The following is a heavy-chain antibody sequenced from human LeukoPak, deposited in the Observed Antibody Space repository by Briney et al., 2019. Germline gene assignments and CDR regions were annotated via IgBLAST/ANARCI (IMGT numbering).Heavy chain of an antibody. CDR1: GYTFTSYY. J-gene: IGHJ6*03. Sequence: ASVKVSCKASGYTFTSYYMHWVRQAPGQGLEWMGIINPSGGSTSYAQKFQGRVAMTRDTSTSTVYMELSSLRSEDTAVYYCARGGVMGILTGYYYYYYYMDVWGKGATVTISS. V-gene: IGHV1-46*01. D-gene: IGHD3-9*01. CDR3: ARGGVMGILTGYYYYYYYMDV. CDR2: INPSGGST.